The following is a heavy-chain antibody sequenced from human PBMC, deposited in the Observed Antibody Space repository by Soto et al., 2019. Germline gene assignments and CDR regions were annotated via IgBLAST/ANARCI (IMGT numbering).Heavy chain of an antibody. V-gene: IGHV1-3*01. J-gene: IGHJ5*02. CDR2: INAGNGNT. CDR1: GYTFTSYA. CDR3: ARGLTLQLWLLFDP. Sequence: ASVKVSCKASGYTFTSYAMHWVRQAPGQRLEWMGWINAGNGNTKYSQKFQGRVTITRDTSASTAYMELSSLRSEDTAVYYCARGLTLQLWLLFDPWGQGTLVTVSS. D-gene: IGHD5-18*01.